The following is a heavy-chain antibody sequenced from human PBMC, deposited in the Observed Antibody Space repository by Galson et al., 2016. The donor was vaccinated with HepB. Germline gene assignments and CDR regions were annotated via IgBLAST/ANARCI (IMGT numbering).Heavy chain of an antibody. Sequence: SCKASGYRFPTYGISWVRQAPGQGLEWLGWISANSGNTIYAQKFQDRITMTRDTSASTVYMDLRSLRSDDTAVYYCARVLFGSGSYWCLDVWGQGTTVTVSS. CDR1: GYRFPTYG. CDR2: ISANSGNT. V-gene: IGHV1-18*04. J-gene: IGHJ6*02. D-gene: IGHD3-10*01. CDR3: ARVLFGSGSYWCLDV.